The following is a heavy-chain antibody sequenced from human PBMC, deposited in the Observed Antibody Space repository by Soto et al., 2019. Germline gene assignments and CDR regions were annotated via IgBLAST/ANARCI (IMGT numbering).Heavy chain of an antibody. V-gene: IGHV3-30-3*01. J-gene: IGHJ4*02. D-gene: IGHD1-7*01. Sequence: HVQLVESVGCGVQPGRSLRLSCAASGFTVSYFGFHYVRQAPGKGLEWVAFISSDGGKAYYADSMKGRFTISRDNSKNTLDLKMNSMKPEDTEVYYCARDWAWNYDYWGQGTLVTVSS. CDR2: ISSDGGKA. CDR1: GFTVSYFG. CDR3: ARDWAWNYDY.